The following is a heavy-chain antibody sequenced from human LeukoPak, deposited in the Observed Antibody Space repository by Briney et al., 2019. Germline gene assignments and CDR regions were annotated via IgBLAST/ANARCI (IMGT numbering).Heavy chain of an antibody. CDR3: ARDYYGLPPGAPDI. D-gene: IGHD3-22*01. CDR2: IWYDGSNK. CDR1: GFTFSSYG. V-gene: IGHV3-33*01. J-gene: IGHJ3*02. Sequence: PGRSLRLSCAASGFTFSSYGMHWVRQAPGKGLEWVAVIWYDGSNKYYADSVKGRSTISRDNSKNTLYLQLNALRTEDTAMYYCARDYYGLPPGAPDIWGQGTMVTVSS.